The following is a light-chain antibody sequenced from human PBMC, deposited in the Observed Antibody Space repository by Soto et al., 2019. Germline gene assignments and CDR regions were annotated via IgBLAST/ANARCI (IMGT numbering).Light chain of an antibody. J-gene: IGKJ1*01. CDR2: AAS. CDR1: QSISNY. CDR3: QQRYSTPWT. V-gene: IGKV1-39*01. Sequence: DIQMTQSPSSLSASVGDRVTITCRASQSISNYLSWYQQIPGKAPKLLIYAASTLRSGVSSRFSGSGSGTDFPITISSLQPEDFATYYCQQRYSTPWTFGQGTKVEIK.